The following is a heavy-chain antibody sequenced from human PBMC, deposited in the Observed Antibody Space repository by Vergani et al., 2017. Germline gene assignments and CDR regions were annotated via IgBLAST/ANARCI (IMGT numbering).Heavy chain of an antibody. D-gene: IGHD1-1*01. CDR2: ISYDGSNK. Sequence: QVQLVESGGGVVQPGRSPRLSCAASGFTFSSYGMHWVRQAPGKGLEWVAVISYDGSNKYYADSVKGRFTISRDNSKNTLYLQMNSLRAEDTAVYYCAKDVLGTTDYWGQGTLVTVSS. CDR3: AKDVLGTTDY. J-gene: IGHJ4*02. V-gene: IGHV3-30*18. CDR1: GFTFSSYG.